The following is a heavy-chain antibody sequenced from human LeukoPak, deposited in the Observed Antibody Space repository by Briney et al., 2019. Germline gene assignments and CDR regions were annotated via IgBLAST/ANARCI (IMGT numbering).Heavy chain of an antibody. V-gene: IGHV4-34*01. D-gene: IGHD2-2*01. CDR1: GGSFSGYY. CDR3: AKDRLGYCSSTSCLRLGLDY. J-gene: IGHJ4*02. CDR2: INHSGST. Sequence: SETLSLTCAVYGGSFSGYYWSWIRQPPGKGLEWIGEINHSGSTNYNPSLKSRVTISVDTSKNQFSLKLSSVTAADTAVYYCAKDRLGYCSSTSCLRLGLDYWGQGTLVTVSS.